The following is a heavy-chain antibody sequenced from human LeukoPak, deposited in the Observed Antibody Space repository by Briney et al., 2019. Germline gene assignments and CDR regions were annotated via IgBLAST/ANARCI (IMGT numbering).Heavy chain of an antibody. V-gene: IGHV4-34*01. CDR1: GGSFSGYY. Sequence: PSETLSLTCAVYGGSFSGYYWSWIRQPPGKGLEWIGEINHSGSTNYNPSLKSRVTISVDTSKNQFSLKLSSVTAADTAVYYCARPQYSSGWYNFDYWGQGTLVTVSS. CDR2: INHSGST. CDR3: ARPQYSSGWYNFDY. D-gene: IGHD6-19*01. J-gene: IGHJ4*02.